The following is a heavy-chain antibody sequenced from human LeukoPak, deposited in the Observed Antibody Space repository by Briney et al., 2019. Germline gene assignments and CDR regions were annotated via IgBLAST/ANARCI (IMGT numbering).Heavy chain of an antibody. D-gene: IGHD6-13*01. J-gene: IGHJ4*02. CDR2: ISYDGSNK. CDR1: GXAFSSYA. CDR3: ARGVGSSSWYFDY. V-gene: IGHV3-30-3*01. Sequence: GGSLXLSCXASGXAFSSYAXHWVRQAPGKGLEWXAVISYDGSNKYYADSVKGRFTISRDNSKNALYLQMNSLRPEDTAVYYCARGVGSSSWYFDYWGQGTLVTVSS.